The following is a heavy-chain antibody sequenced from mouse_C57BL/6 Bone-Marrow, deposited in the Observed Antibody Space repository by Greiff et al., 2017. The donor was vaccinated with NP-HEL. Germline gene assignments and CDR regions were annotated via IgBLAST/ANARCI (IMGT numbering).Heavy chain of an antibody. J-gene: IGHJ2*01. CDR3: ASLAPIYYYGSSYNFDY. Sequence: QVQLQQSGPELVKPGASVKISCKASGYSFTSYYIHWVKQRPGQGLEWIGWIYPGSGNTKYNEKFKGKATLTADTSSSTAYMQLSSLTSEESAVYYCASLAPIYYYGSSYNFDYWGQGTTLTVSS. V-gene: IGHV1-66*01. CDR1: GYSFTSYY. D-gene: IGHD1-1*01. CDR2: IYPGSGNT.